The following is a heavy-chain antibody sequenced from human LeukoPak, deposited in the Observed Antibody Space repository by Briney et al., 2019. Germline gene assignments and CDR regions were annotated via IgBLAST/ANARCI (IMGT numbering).Heavy chain of an antibody. V-gene: IGHV3-30*04. D-gene: IGHD6-19*01. Sequence: HPGGSLRLSCAASGFTFSSYAMHWVRQAPGKGLEWVAVISYDGSNKYYADSVKGRFTISRDNSKNTLYLQMNSLRSEDTAVYYCASRSGIAVGERPSNYYYYYYMDVWGKGTTVTISS. CDR3: ASRSGIAVGERPSNYYYYYYMDV. CDR1: GFTFSSYA. J-gene: IGHJ6*03. CDR2: ISYDGSNK.